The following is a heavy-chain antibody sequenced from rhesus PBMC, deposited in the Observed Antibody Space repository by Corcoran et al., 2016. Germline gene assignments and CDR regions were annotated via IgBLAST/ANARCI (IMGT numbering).Heavy chain of an antibody. CDR2: IYGNRATT. J-gene: IGHJ5-1*01. V-gene: IGHV4-73*01. Sequence: QVTLQQWGEGLVKPSETLSLPCAVYVASLSGYYSLLWFRQPTGKGLEWFGYIYGNRATTNYNPSRKNRVTISKDTSKNQFSLKLSSVTAADTAVYYCARIAAVNRFDVWGPGVLVTVSS. D-gene: IGHD6-25*01. CDR3: ARIAAVNRFDV. CDR1: VASLSGYYS.